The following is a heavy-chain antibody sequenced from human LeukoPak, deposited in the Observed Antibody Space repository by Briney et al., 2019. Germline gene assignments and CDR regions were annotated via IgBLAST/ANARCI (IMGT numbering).Heavy chain of an antibody. Sequence: SVKVSCKASGYTFTSYGISWVRQAPGQGLEWMGWINPNSGGTNYAQKFQGRVTMTRDTSISTAYMELSRLRSDDTAVYYCAREDREYYYDSSGYYPDYWGQGTLVTVSS. CDR3: AREDREYYYDSSGYYPDY. CDR1: GYTFTSYG. V-gene: IGHV1-2*02. J-gene: IGHJ4*02. D-gene: IGHD3-22*01. CDR2: INPNSGGT.